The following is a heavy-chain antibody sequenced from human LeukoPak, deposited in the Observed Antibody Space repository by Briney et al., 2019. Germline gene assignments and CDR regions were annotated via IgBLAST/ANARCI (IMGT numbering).Heavy chain of an antibody. CDR3: ARDDALVATGSFDY. V-gene: IGHV1-18*01. D-gene: IGHD5-12*01. Sequence: ASVKVSCKASGYTLSTYGINWVRQAPGQGLEWMGWISAYNGNTNYAQKLKGRVTMTTDTSTSTAYMELRSLRSDDTAVYYCARDDALVATGSFDYWGQGTLVTVSS. CDR2: ISAYNGNT. CDR1: GYTLSTYG. J-gene: IGHJ4*02.